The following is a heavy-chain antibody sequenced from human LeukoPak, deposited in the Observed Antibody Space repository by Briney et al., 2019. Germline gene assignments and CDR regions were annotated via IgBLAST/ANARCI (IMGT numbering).Heavy chain of an antibody. V-gene: IGHV1-8*01. CDR1: GWPFSTHD. J-gene: IGHJ5*01. CDR3: ATTRRLPLLGSDS. Sequence: ASVKVSCKASGWPFSTHDINWVRQATGQGLEWMGWVNPNSGNTGYAQKFQGRVAMTRDTSISTAYMELSSLRSEDTAVYYCATTRRLPLLGSDSWGQGTLVTVSS. D-gene: IGHD2-15*01. CDR2: VNPNSGNT.